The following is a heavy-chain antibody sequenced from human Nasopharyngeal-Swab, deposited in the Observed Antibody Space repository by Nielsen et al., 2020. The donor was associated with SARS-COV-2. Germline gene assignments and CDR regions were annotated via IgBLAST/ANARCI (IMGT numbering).Heavy chain of an antibody. CDR2: ISGYNGVT. CDR1: GYTFTSYG. V-gene: IGHV1-18*01. J-gene: IGHJ4*02. Sequence: ASVKVSCKASGYTFTSYGISWVRQAPEQGLEWMGWISGYNGVTNYAQKFQGRLTMTTDTSTSTVYMDLRSLRSDDTAVYYCARAGQQWLGYYFDYWGQGTLVTVSS. CDR3: ARAGQQWLGYYFDY. D-gene: IGHD6-19*01.